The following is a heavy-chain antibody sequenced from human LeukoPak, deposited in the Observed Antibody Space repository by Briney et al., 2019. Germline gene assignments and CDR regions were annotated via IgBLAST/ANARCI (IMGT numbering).Heavy chain of an antibody. J-gene: IGHJ5*02. D-gene: IGHD1-14*01. CDR2: IYYSGST. CDR3: ARLNKPGWFDP. V-gene: IGHV4-39*07. Sequence: SETLSLTCAVSGGSISSNSYYWGWIRQPPGKGLEWIGSIYYSGSTYYNPSLKSRVTISIDTSNNQFSLKLISVTAADMAVYYCARLNKPGWFDPWGQGTLVTVSS. CDR1: GGSISSNSYY.